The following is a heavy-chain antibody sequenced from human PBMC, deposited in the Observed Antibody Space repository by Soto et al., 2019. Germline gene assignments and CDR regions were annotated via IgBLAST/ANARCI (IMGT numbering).Heavy chain of an antibody. CDR1: GFTFNPYS. CDR3: ARVMSISWYFDL. D-gene: IGHD5-12*01. V-gene: IGHV3-48*01. CDR2: IISSSSSI. J-gene: IGHJ2*01. Sequence: EVQLVESGGGLVQPGGPLRLYCAAAGFTFNPYSMNWVRQAPGKGLEWLSYIISSSSSIYYADSVKGRFTISRDNAKNSLYLQMNSLSAEDTAKYYCARVMSISWYFDLSGRGTLVTVSS.